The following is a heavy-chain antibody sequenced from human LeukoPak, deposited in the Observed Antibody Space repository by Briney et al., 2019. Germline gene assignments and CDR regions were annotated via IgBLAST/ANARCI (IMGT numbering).Heavy chain of an antibody. D-gene: IGHD3-3*01. Sequence: PGGSLRLSCAASGFTFNSYAMHWVRQAPGQGLEWMGIINPSGGSTSYAQKFQGRVTMTRDTSTSTVYMELSSLRSEDTAVYYCARGGPFGRSGYLNWFDPWGQGTLVTVSS. CDR1: GFTFNSYA. CDR3: ARGGPFGRSGYLNWFDP. V-gene: IGHV1-46*02. J-gene: IGHJ5*02. CDR2: INPSGGST.